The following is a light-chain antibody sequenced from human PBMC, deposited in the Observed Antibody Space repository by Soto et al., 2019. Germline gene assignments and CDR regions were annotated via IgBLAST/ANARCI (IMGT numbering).Light chain of an antibody. CDR2: EVT. V-gene: IGLV2-8*01. Sequence: QSVLTQPPSASGSRGQSVTISCTGTSSDVGGHNFVSWYQQHPGKAPKFLIYEVTKRPSGVPDRFSGSKSGITASLTVSGLQADDEAYYYCSAYAGNNNPVIFGGGTQLTVL. CDR1: SSDVGGHNF. J-gene: IGLJ2*01. CDR3: SAYAGNNNPVI.